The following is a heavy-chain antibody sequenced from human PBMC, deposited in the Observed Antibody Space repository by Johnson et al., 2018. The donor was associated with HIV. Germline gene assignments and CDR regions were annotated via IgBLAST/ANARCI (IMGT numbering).Heavy chain of an antibody. J-gene: IGHJ3*01. V-gene: IGHV3-30*02. Sequence: QVQLVESGGGVVQPGGSLRLSCAASGSNFSNYGIHWVRQAPGKGLEWVAFIQNDGTNKYYADFVKGRFTISRDNSRNTVDLEMRNLRTEETAVYYCAKGEAQEGWIQVGSYAFDFWGRGTMVTVSS. CDR1: GSNFSNYG. CDR3: AKGEAQEGWIQVGSYAFDF. CDR2: IQNDGTNK. D-gene: IGHD5-12*01.